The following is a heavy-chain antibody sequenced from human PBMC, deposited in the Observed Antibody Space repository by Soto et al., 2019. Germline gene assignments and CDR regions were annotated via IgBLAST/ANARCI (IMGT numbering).Heavy chain of an antibody. CDR2: ISYDGSNK. J-gene: IGHJ6*02. CDR3: AKGRRGPGYYSYGMDV. V-gene: IGHV3-30*18. Sequence: QVQLVESGGGVVQPGRSLRLSCAASGFTFSSYDMHWVRQAPGKGLEWVAVISYDGSNKYYADSVKGRFTISRDNSKNKLYLQMNSLRAEDTAVYYCAKGRRGPGYYSYGMDVWGQGTTVTVSS. D-gene: IGHD3-10*01. CDR1: GFTFSSYD.